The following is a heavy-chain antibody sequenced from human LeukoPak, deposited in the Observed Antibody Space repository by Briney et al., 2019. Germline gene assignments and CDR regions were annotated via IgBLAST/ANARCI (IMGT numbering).Heavy chain of an antibody. V-gene: IGHV1-2*02. D-gene: IGHD1-26*01. CDR3: ARVSVITQYSGSPDYFAS. CDR1: GYTFTGYY. J-gene: IGHJ4*02. CDR2: INPNSGDT. Sequence: ASVKVSCKASGYTFTGYYMHWVRQAPGQGLEWMGWINPNSGDTDYAQKFQGRVTVTRDTSISTAYMELGRLRSDDTAVYYCARVSVITQYSGSPDYFASWGQGTLLTVSS.